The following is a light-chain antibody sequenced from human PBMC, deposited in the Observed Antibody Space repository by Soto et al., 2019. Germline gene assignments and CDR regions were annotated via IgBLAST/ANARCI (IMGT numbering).Light chain of an antibody. CDR2: DGS. CDR3: QQYGSSPLT. J-gene: IGKJ4*01. CDR1: QDIKQY. V-gene: IGKV1-33*01. Sequence: DIQMTQSPSSLSASVGDRITITCQASQDIKQYVNWYQQKPGKAPILLIFDGSRLEAGAPSRFSGSGFGTDFSFTISSLQPEDFATYYCQQYGSSPLTFGGGTKVDIK.